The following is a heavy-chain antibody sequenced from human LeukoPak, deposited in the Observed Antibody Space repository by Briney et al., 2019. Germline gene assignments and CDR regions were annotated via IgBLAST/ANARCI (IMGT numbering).Heavy chain of an antibody. CDR1: GGSINRSYYY. CDR3: ARLMTTVTSEY. D-gene: IGHD4-17*01. J-gene: IGHJ4*02. V-gene: IGHV4-39*01. CDR2: IYYSGNT. Sequence: SETLSLTCTVSGGSINRSYYYWGWIRQPPGRGLEWIGSIYYSGNTYYNPSLKSRVTISVDTSKNQFSLKLSSVTAADTAVYYCARLMTTVTSEYWGQGTLVTVSS.